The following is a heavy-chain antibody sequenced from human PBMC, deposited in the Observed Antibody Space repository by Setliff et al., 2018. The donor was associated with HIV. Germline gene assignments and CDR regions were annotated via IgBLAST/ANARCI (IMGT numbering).Heavy chain of an antibody. CDR3: SRWPFDY. D-gene: IGHD5-12*01. CDR1: GFIFSHYI. CDR2: IDLGGSII. Sequence: GGSLRLSCEASGFIFSHYILTWVRQAPGRGLELVSYIDLGGSIIHYADSVRGRFTISRDDARKSVFLQMDSLRAEDTAMYYCSRWPFDYWGQGALVTV. J-gene: IGHJ4*02. V-gene: IGHV3-48*04.